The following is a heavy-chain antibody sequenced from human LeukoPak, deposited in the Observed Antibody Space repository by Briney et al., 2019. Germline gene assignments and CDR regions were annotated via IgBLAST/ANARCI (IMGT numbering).Heavy chain of an antibody. CDR3: ARGKVVVAATPVMRYYGMDV. CDR1: GYTFTSYD. CDR2: MNPKSGNT. D-gene: IGHD2-15*01. Sequence: ASVKVSCKASGYTFTSYDINWVRQATGQGLEWMGWMNPKSGNTGYAQKFQGRVTMTRNTSISTAYMELSSLRSEDTAVYYCARGKVVVAATPVMRYYGMDVWGQGTTVTVSS. V-gene: IGHV1-8*01. J-gene: IGHJ6*02.